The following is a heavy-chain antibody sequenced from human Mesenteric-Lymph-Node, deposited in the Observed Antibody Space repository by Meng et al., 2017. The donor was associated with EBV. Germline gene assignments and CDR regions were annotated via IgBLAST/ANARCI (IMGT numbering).Heavy chain of an antibody. CDR1: GFTFSDDS. CDR3: ARDLYVVVAAAGHNLFDP. Sequence: EVQLVESGGGRVKPGGSVRLYCAASGFTFSDDSMNWCSHAPGKGLEWVSYISDSSSNINYADSVKGRFTISRDNAKNSLYLQMNSLRPEDTAIYYCARDLYVVVAAAGHNLFDPWGQGTLVTVSA. V-gene: IGHV3-21*01. J-gene: IGHJ5*02. CDR2: ISDSSSNI. D-gene: IGHD2-15*01.